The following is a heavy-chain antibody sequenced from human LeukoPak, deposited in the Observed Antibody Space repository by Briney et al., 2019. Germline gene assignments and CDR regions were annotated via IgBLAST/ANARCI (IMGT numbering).Heavy chain of an antibody. Sequence: SETLSLTCTISGGSISRYYWSWIRQPPGKGLEYIGYVYCSGSTNYNPSLKSRLTISVDTSRNQFSLKLSSVTAADTAVYYCARDPMALYYFDYWGQGALVTVSS. CDR3: ARDPMALYYFDY. V-gene: IGHV4-59*01. CDR1: GGSISRYY. CDR2: VYCSGST. D-gene: IGHD5-24*01. J-gene: IGHJ4*02.